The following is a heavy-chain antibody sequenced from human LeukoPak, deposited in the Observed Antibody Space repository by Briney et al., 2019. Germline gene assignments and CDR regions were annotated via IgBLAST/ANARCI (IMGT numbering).Heavy chain of an antibody. CDR3: ARTQLLRNALDI. CDR2: INTHGNTA. V-gene: IGHV3-74*01. J-gene: IGHJ3*02. CDR1: GFKFNSYW. Sequence: PGGSLRLSCAVSGFKFNSYWMNWVRHVPGKGLVWVAHINTHGNTANYADSVKGRFTISRDNAKNSLYLQMNSLRAEDTAIYYCARTQLLRNALDIWGQGTMVTVSS. D-gene: IGHD2-21*01.